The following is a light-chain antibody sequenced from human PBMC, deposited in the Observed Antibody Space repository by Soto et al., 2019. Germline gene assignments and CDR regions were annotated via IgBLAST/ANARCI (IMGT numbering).Light chain of an antibody. Sequence: EIVLTQSPGTLSLSPGERATLSCRASQSVSSSYLAWYQQKPGQAPRLLIYGASSRATGIPDRFSGSGSGTDFTLTISRLEPEDFAVYYCKQYGSSPWTFGQGTKVDNK. CDR3: KQYGSSPWT. V-gene: IGKV3-20*01. CDR2: GAS. CDR1: QSVSSSY. J-gene: IGKJ1*01.